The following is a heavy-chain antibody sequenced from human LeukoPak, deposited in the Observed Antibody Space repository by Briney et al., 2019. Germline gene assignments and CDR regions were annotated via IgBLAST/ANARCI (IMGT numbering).Heavy chain of an antibody. Sequence: SETLSLTCSVSGGSVSNYYWSWIRQPPGKGLEWIGYVYYTGSTNYNPSLKSRVTMFEDKSKNQFSLRLYSVTVADTAVYYCARHFAYSSSSYFDYWGQGSLVTVSS. D-gene: IGHD6-6*01. CDR2: VYYTGST. CDR1: GGSVSNYY. V-gene: IGHV4-59*08. J-gene: IGHJ4*02. CDR3: ARHFAYSSSSYFDY.